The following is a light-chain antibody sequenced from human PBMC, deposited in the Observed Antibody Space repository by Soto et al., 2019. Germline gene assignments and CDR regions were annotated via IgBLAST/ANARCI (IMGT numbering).Light chain of an antibody. J-gene: IGLJ1*01. CDR2: EVT. CDR3: CSYAPTRNPYV. CDR1: SSDVGSYNL. Sequence: QSALTQPASVSGSPGQSITISCTGTSSDVGSYNLVSWYQHHPGTAPKLIIYEVTKRPSGVSNRFSASKSGNTASLTISGLQAEDDADYYCCSYAPTRNPYVFGSGTKVTVL. V-gene: IGLV2-23*02.